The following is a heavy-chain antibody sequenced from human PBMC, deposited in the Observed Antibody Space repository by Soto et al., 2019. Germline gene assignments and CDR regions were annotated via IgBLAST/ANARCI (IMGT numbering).Heavy chain of an antibody. CDR1: GFSFFIYA. D-gene: IGHD2-8*01. Sequence: PGGSLRLSCTGSGFSFFIYAMSWVRQAPGKGLEWVSTISGSGGHTYYADSVKGRFVVSRDNDKNTVYLHMSSLTGEDTAVYFCAKIEMGWFAHWGQGTQVNVSS. V-gene: IGHV3-23*01. CDR2: ISGSGGHT. J-gene: IGHJ5*02. CDR3: AKIEMGWFAH.